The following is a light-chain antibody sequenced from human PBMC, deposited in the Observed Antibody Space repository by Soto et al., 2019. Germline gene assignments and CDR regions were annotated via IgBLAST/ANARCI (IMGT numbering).Light chain of an antibody. CDR1: SSDVGGYNY. CDR3: SSYTSSSTLVV. CDR2: EVS. J-gene: IGLJ2*01. V-gene: IGLV2-14*01. Sequence: QSALTQPASVSGSPGQSITISCTGTSSDVGGYNYVSWYQQHPGKAPKLMIYEVSNRPSGVSNRFSGSKSGNTASLTISGVQAEDEADYYCSSYTSSSTLVVVGGGTKVTVL.